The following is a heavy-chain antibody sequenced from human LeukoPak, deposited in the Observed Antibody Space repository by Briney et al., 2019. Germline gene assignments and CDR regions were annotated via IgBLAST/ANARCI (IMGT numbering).Heavy chain of an antibody. CDR3: ARVAYSSSWYWFDP. Sequence: PSETLSLICTVSGGSISSGGYYWSWIRQHPGKGLEWIGYIYYSGSTYYNPSLKSRVTISVDTSKNQFSLKLSSVTAADTAVYYCARVAYSSSWYWFDPWGQGTLVTVSS. CDR1: GGSISSGGYY. D-gene: IGHD6-13*01. CDR2: IYYSGST. J-gene: IGHJ5*02. V-gene: IGHV4-31*03.